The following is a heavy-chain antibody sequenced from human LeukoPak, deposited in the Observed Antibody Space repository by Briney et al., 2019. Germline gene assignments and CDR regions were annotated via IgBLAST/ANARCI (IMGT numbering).Heavy chain of an antibody. Sequence: ASVKVSCKASGYTFSSSGISWVRQAPGQGLEWMGWINPYNGDTIYAQKLQGRVTMTTDTSTSTAYMELRSLRSDDTAVYYCARDRGGSYSSTWNPFDYWGQGTLVTVSS. CDR1: GYTFSSSG. J-gene: IGHJ4*02. CDR2: INPYNGDT. D-gene: IGHD6-13*01. CDR3: ARDRGGSYSSTWNPFDY. V-gene: IGHV1-18*01.